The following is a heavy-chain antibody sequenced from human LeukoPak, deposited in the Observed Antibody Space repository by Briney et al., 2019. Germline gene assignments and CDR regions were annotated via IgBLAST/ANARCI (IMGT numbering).Heavy chain of an antibody. CDR3: IGMVRGVTVDY. V-gene: IGHV3-49*04. CDR2: IRSKAYGGTT. J-gene: IGHJ4*02. CDR1: GFTFGDYA. D-gene: IGHD3-10*01. Sequence: GGSLRLSCTASGFTFGDYAMSWVRQAPGKGLEWVGFIRSKAYGGTTEYAASVKGRFTISRDDSKSIAYLQMNSLKTEDTAVYYCIGMVRGVTVDYWGQGTLVTVSS.